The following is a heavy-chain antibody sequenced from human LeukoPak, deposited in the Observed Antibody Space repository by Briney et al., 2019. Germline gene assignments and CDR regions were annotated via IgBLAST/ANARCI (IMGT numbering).Heavy chain of an antibody. J-gene: IGHJ4*02. Sequence: PSETLSLPCTVSGLSLSIYYWHWIRQPPGKGLEWIGYIYYSGSTNYNPSLKSRVTISVHTSKNQFSPKPISVTAPDTGVYNCARGKQQPLGWGQGTLVTVSS. CDR3: ARGKQQPLG. D-gene: IGHD6-13*01. CDR2: IYYSGST. CDR1: GLSLSIYY. V-gene: IGHV4-59*01.